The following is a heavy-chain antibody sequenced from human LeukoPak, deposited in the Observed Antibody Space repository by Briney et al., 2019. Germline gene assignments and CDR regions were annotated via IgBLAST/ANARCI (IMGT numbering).Heavy chain of an antibody. CDR1: GGSFSGYY. CDR3: ARDHGQWLRLRY. Sequence: TSETLSLTCAVYGGSFSGYYWSWIRQPPGEGREWIGEINHSGSTNYNPSLKSRVTISVDTSKNQFSLKLSSVTAADTAVYYCARDHGQWLRLRYWGQGTLVTVSS. CDR2: INHSGST. J-gene: IGHJ4*02. D-gene: IGHD5-12*01. V-gene: IGHV4-34*01.